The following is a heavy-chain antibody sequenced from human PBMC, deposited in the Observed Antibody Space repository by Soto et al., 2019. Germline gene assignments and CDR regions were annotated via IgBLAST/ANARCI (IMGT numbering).Heavy chain of an antibody. V-gene: IGHV1-69*06. CDR3: AGGGALSTSLYWGDGLDS. Sequence: QVQLEQSGSEVKKSGSSVKVSCKASGYSFSSHAITWVRQAPGQGLEWMGGIIPVFGTPSYAQKFQGRVTISADKSTNTSYLELRSRKSEDTAVYYCAGGGALSTSLYWGDGLDSWGQGTQVTVSS. J-gene: IGHJ4*02. CDR2: IIPVFGTP. D-gene: IGHD2-15*01. CDR1: GYSFSSHA.